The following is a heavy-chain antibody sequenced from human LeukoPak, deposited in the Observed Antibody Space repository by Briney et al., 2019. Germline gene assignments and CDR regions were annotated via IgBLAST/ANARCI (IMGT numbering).Heavy chain of an antibody. CDR1: GGSLSSSY. CDR2: IYYSGST. Sequence: SETLSLTCTVSGGSLSSSYWSWIRQPPGKGLEWIGFIYYSGSTNYNPSLKSRVTISVDTSKNQFSLKLSSVTAADTAVYYCARSIRITIFGVVSNWFDPWGQGTLVTVSS. J-gene: IGHJ5*02. CDR3: ARSIRITIFGVVSNWFDP. V-gene: IGHV4-59*08. D-gene: IGHD3-3*01.